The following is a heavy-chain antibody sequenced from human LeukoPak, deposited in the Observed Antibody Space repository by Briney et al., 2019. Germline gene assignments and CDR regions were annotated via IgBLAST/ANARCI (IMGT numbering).Heavy chain of an antibody. CDR3: ARDRGSGNYYYYGMDV. CDR1: GYTFTSYG. V-gene: IGHV1-18*01. Sequence: GASVKVSCKASGYTFTSYGISWVRQAPGQGLEWMGWISAYNGNTNYAQKLQGRVTMTTDTSTSTAYMELRSLRSDDTAVYYCARDRGSGNYYYYGMDVWGQGTTVTVSS. D-gene: IGHD3-10*01. CDR2: ISAYNGNT. J-gene: IGHJ6*02.